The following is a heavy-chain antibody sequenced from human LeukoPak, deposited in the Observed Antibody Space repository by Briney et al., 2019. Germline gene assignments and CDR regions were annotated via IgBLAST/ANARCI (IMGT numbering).Heavy chain of an antibody. CDR2: IYPGDSDT. D-gene: IGHD3-10*01. CDR1: GXSFTSYC. J-gene: IGHJ4*02. CDR3: ARPRHYGSGSPQFDY. Sequence: GESLKISFKGSGXSFTSYCIGWVRQMPGKGLEWMGIIYPGDSDTRYSPSFQGQVTISADKSISTAYLQWSSLKASDTAMYYCARPRHYGSGSPQFDYWGQGTLVTVSS. V-gene: IGHV5-51*01.